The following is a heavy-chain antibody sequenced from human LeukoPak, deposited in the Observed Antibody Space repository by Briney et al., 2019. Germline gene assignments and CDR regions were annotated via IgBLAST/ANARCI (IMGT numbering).Heavy chain of an antibody. J-gene: IGHJ4*02. CDR2: IRTDGSTT. Sequence: GGSLRLSCAASGFTFSSYEMNWVRQAPGKGPVWVSRIRTDGSTTIYADSVKGGFTISRDNAKNTLYLQLTSLSAEDTAVYYCARTTYYDFWSGSDWGQGTLVTVSS. D-gene: IGHD3-3*01. V-gene: IGHV3-74*01. CDR3: ARTTYYDFWSGSD. CDR1: GFTFSSYE.